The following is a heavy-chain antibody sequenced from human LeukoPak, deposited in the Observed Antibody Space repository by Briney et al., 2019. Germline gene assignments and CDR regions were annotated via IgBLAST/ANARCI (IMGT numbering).Heavy chain of an antibody. J-gene: IGHJ3*02. CDR1: GGSISSSSYY. CDR2: IYYSGST. V-gene: IGHV4-39*07. CDR3: ARERKTYYDFWSGYYDAFDN. Sequence: SETLSLTCTVSGGSISSSSYYWGWIRQPPGKGLEWIGSIYYSGSTYYNPSLKSRVTISVDRSKNQFSLKLSSVTAADTAVYYCARERKTYYDFWSGYYDAFDNWGQGTMVTVSS. D-gene: IGHD3-3*01.